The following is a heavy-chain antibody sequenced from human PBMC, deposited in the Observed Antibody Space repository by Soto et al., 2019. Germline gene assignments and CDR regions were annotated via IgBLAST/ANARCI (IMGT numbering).Heavy chain of an antibody. D-gene: IGHD3-3*01. V-gene: IGHV5-51*01. CDR2: IYPGESYT. CDR3: ARLGTYYDFWSGYLEYYYYYGMDV. J-gene: IGHJ6*02. Sequence: GESLKISCQGSGYSFASYWIGWVRQMPGKDLECMGIIYPGESYTNYSPSFQGHVTISADKSISTANLQWSSLKASDTAMYYCARLGTYYDFWSGYLEYYYYYGMDVWGQGTTVTVSS. CDR1: GYSFASYW.